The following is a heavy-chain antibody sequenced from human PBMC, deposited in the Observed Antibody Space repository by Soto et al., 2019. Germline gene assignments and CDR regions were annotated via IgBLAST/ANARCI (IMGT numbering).Heavy chain of an antibody. CDR3: ARQRLWGTSGYYYFEN. V-gene: IGHV5-51*01. CDR2: IYPGDSDT. D-gene: IGHD3-22*01. CDR1: GHIFSNYW. Sequence: GESLKISCNGSGHIFSNYWIGWVRQMPGKGLEWMGIIYPGDSDTRYSPSFQGQVTITVDKSINTAYLQWSRLKASDTAMYYCARQRLWGTSGYYYFENWGQGTLVTVSS. J-gene: IGHJ4*02.